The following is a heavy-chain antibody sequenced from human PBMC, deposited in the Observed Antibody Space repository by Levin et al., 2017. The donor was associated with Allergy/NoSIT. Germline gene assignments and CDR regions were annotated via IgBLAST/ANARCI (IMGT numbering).Heavy chain of an antibody. CDR1: GFTFSDYY. J-gene: IGHJ5*02. Sequence: PGGSLRLSCAASGFTFSDYYMSWIRQAPGKGLEWVSYISSSGSTIYYADSVKGRFTISRDNAKNSLYLQMNSLRAEDTAVYYCARDGMSYNWNYDRWVLDPWGQGTLVTVSS. CDR3: ARDGMSYNWNYDRWVLDP. D-gene: IGHD1-7*01. V-gene: IGHV3-11*01. CDR2: ISSSGSTI.